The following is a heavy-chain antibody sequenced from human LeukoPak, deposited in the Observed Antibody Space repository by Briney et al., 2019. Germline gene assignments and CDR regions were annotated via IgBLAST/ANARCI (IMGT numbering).Heavy chain of an antibody. D-gene: IGHD5-18*01. CDR3: ARDPVVQLWQWKILYYFDY. Sequence: PGGSLRLSCAASGFTFSSYSMNWVRQAPGKGLEWVSSISSSSSYIYYADSVKGRFTISRDNAKNSLYLQMNSLRAEDTAVYYCARDPVVQLWQWKILYYFDYWGQGTLVTVSS. CDR1: GFTFSSYS. CDR2: ISSSSSYI. J-gene: IGHJ4*02. V-gene: IGHV3-21*01.